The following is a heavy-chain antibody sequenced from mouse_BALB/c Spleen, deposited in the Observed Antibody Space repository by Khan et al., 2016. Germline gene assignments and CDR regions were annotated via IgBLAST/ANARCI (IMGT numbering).Heavy chain of an antibody. V-gene: IGHV5-6-3*01. Sequence: EVELVESGGGLVQPGGSLKLSCAASGFTFSSYGMSWVRQTPDKRLELVATINSNGGSTYYPDSVKGRFTISRDNAKNTLYLQMSSLKTEDTAMYYCARGMTTVVDYGGQGTTLTVSS. CDR3: ARGMTTVVDY. CDR1: GFTFSSYG. CDR2: INSNGGST. J-gene: IGHJ2*01. D-gene: IGHD1-1*01.